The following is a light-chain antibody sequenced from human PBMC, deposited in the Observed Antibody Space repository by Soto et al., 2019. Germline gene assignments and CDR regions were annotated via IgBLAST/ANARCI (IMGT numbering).Light chain of an antibody. CDR1: QGISNL. Sequence: DIQLTQAPSFLSASVGDRVIITCQASQGISNLLAWYQQKPGKAPKLLIHTASTLQSGVPPRFSGSGSGTDFTLTINSLLPEDFATYYCQQRHSYPITFGQGTRLEI. CDR2: TAS. J-gene: IGKJ5*01. CDR3: QQRHSYPIT. V-gene: IGKV1-9*01.